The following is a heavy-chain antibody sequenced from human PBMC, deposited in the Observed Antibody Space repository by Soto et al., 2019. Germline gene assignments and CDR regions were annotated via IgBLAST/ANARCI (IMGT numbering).Heavy chain of an antibody. CDR1: GGTFSSYA. CDR2: IIPIFGTA. CDR3: AIQYCSGGSCYNVPPNNWFDP. J-gene: IGHJ5*02. V-gene: IGHV1-69*13. Sequence: ASVKVSCKASGGTFSSYAISWVRQAPGQGLEWMGGIIPIFGTANYAQKFQGRVTITADESTSTAYMELSSLRSEDTAVYYCAIQYCSGGSCYNVPPNNWFDPWGQGTLVTVSS. D-gene: IGHD2-15*01.